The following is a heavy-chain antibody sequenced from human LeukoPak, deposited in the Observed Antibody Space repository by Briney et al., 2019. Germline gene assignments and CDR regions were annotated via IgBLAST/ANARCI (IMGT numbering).Heavy chain of an antibody. CDR1: GFSFSSFG. CDR2: IRYDGNNK. V-gene: IGHV3-30*02. D-gene: IGHD3-22*01. Sequence: PGGSLRLSRAASGFSFSSFGLHWVRQAPGKGLEWVAFIRYDGNNKYFADSVKGRFTISRDNSKNTVYLQMNSLRPEDTAVYHCAKDTGDYYDSSGNYYAGWFDPWGQGTLVTVSS. J-gene: IGHJ5*02. CDR3: AKDTGDYYDSSGNYYAGWFDP.